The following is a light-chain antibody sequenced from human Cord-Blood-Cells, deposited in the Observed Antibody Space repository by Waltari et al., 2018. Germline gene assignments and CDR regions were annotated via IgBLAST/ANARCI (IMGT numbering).Light chain of an antibody. V-gene: IGLV3-19*01. J-gene: IGLJ2*01. CDR3: NARDSSGNHLV. CDR1: SLRSHY. CDR2: GKH. Sequence: SALTQDPAVSVALGPTVRSTSQGDSLRSHYVSWYQQKPGQAPVLVIYGKHKQPSGIPDRFSGSSSGNTASLTITGAQAEDEADYYCNARDSSGNHLVFGGGTKLTVL.